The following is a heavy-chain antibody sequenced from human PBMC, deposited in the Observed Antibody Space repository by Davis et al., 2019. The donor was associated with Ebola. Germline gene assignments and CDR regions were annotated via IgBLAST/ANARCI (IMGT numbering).Heavy chain of an antibody. Sequence: MPSETLSLTCTVSGGSISSGGYSWSWIRQPPGKGLEWIGYIYHSGNPSYNPSLESRVTIVVDTSKNQFSLKLTSVTAADTAVYYCARVDYDFWSGYNWFDPWGQGTLVTVSS. J-gene: IGHJ5*02. CDR2: IYHSGNP. CDR1: GGSISSGGYS. V-gene: IGHV4-30-2*01. D-gene: IGHD3-3*01. CDR3: ARVDYDFWSGYNWFDP.